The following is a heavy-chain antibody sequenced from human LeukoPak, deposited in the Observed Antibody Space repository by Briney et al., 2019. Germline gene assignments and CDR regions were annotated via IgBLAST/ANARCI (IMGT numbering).Heavy chain of an antibody. Sequence: ASVKVSCKASGYTFTGYYMHWVRQAPGQGLEWMGWINPNSGGTNYAQKFQGRVTMTRDTSISTAYMELSRLRSDDTAVYYCARREYYYDSTGDGAFDIWGQGTMVTVSS. V-gene: IGHV1-2*02. D-gene: IGHD3-22*01. CDR2: INPNSGGT. J-gene: IGHJ3*02. CDR3: ARREYYYDSTGDGAFDI. CDR1: GYTFTGYY.